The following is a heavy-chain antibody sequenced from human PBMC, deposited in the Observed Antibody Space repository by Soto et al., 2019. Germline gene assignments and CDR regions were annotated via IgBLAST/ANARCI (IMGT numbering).Heavy chain of an antibody. CDR3: AKDTVAIRSFYFDS. J-gene: IGHJ4*02. CDR1: GFTFGNYA. Sequence: DVHLLESGGHLVQPGGSLRLSCEASGFTFGNYAMTWVRQAPGKGLEWVSTISGSGDRTYYADSVTGRFTISRDNSKNTLYLQMHSLGVEDTAVYFCAKDTVAIRSFYFDSWAQGTLVTVSS. D-gene: IGHD2-21*01. V-gene: IGHV3-23*01. CDR2: ISGSGDRT.